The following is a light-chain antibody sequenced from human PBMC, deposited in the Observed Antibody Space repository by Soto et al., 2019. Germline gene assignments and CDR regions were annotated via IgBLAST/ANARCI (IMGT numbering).Light chain of an antibody. CDR1: SSDVGGYNY. CDR3: SSYTSSSSSV. J-gene: IGLJ1*01. V-gene: IGLV2-14*01. Sequence: QSARTQPASVSGSPGQSITSSCTGTSSDVGGYNYVSWYQQHPGKAPKLMIYEVSNRPSGVSNRFSGSKSGNTASLTISGLQAEDEADYYCSSYTSSSSSVFGTETKLTVL. CDR2: EVS.